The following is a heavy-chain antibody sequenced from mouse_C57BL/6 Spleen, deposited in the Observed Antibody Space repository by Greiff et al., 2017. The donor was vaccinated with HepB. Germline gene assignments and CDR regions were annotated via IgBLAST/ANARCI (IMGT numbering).Heavy chain of an antibody. D-gene: IGHD1-1*02. CDR2: IDPETGGT. CDR3: TRHYRSWYFDV. Sequence: LQESGAELVRPGASVTLSCKASGYTFTDYEMHWVKQTPVHGLEWIGAIDPETGGTAYNQKFKGKAILTADKSSSTAYMELRSLTSEDSAVYYCTRHYRSWYFDVWGTGTTVTVSS. CDR1: GYTFTDYE. V-gene: IGHV1-15*01. J-gene: IGHJ1*03.